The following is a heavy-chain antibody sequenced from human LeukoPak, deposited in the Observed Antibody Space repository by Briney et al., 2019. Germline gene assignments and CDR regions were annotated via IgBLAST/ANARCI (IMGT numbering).Heavy chain of an antibody. Sequence: ASVKVSCKASGYTLPSYGISWVRPAPGQGLEWMGWTSASNGNTNYAQKLQGRVTMTTDTSTSTAYMMLRSLRSDDTAVYYCARDVFYGSGADLYYFDYWGQGTLVTVSS. J-gene: IGHJ4*02. CDR2: TSASNGNT. V-gene: IGHV1-18*01. D-gene: IGHD3-10*01. CDR1: GYTLPSYG. CDR3: ARDVFYGSGADLYYFDY.